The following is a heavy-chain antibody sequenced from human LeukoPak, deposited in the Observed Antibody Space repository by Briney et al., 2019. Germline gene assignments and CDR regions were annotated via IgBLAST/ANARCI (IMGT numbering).Heavy chain of an antibody. V-gene: IGHV3-7*01. J-gene: IGHJ3*01. Sequence: GGSLRLSCAASGFSFSTYWMTWVRQARGRGLEWVANKKQDGSDKYYVDSVRGRLTISRDNAKNSLYLQMNSLRDEDTAVYYCARVSHDYVWGSFRLFTFDLWGQGTTVTVSS. CDR2: KKQDGSDK. CDR3: ARVSHDYVWGSFRLFTFDL. D-gene: IGHD3-16*02. CDR1: GFSFSTYW.